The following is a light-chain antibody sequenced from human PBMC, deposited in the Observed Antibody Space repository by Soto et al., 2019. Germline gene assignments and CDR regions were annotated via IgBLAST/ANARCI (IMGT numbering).Light chain of an antibody. J-gene: IGKJ5*01. CDR1: QGIGPR. CDR3: QQTNSFPIT. Sequence: DVQVTQSPSFVSASGGDRVTITCRARQGIGPRLAWYQQKPGAGPNLLISGAYNLESGVPARFSGSGLGTHFTFTIVGLQPEDSATYYCQQTNSFPITFGQGTRLEI. V-gene: IGKV1D-12*01. CDR2: GAY.